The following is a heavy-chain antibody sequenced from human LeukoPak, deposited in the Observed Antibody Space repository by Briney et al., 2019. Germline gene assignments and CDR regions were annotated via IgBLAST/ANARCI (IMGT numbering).Heavy chain of an antibody. CDR1: GGTFSSYA. CDR3: ARVGYCSGGSCFAYEAFDI. V-gene: IGHV1-69*04. CDR2: IIPILGIA. Sequence: SVKVSCKASGGTFSSYAISWVRQAPGQGLEWMGRIIPILGIANYAQKFQGRVTITADKSTSTAYMELSSLRSEDTAVYYCARVGYCSGGSCFAYEAFDIWGQGTMVTVSS. J-gene: IGHJ3*02. D-gene: IGHD2-15*01.